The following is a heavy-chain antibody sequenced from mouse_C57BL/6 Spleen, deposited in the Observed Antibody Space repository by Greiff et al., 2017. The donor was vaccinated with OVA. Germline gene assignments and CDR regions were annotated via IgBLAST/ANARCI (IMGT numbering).Heavy chain of an antibody. CDR2: IYPRSGNT. J-gene: IGHJ2*01. Sequence: QVQLKQSGAELARPGASVKLSCKASGYTFTSYGISWVKQRTGQGLEWIGEIYPRSGNTYYNEKFKGKATLTADKSSSTAYMELRSLTSEDSAVYFCARELDSSGYEDFDYWGQGTTLTVSS. V-gene: IGHV1-81*01. D-gene: IGHD3-2*02. CDR3: ARELDSSGYEDFDY. CDR1: GYTFTSYG.